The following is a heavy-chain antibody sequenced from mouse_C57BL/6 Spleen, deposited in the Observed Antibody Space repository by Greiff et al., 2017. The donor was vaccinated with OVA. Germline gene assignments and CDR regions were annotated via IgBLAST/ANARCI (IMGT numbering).Heavy chain of an antibody. CDR1: GYTFTSYW. V-gene: IGHV1-69*01. J-gene: IGHJ1*03. CDR2: IDPSDSYN. D-gene: IGHD1-1*01. CDR3: ARSGSSPYWYFDV. Sequence: VQLQQPGAELVMPGASVKLSCKASGYTFTSYWMHWVKQRPGQGLEWIGEIDPSDSYNNYNQKFKGKSTLTVDKSSSTAYMQLSSLTSEDSSVYYCARSGSSPYWYFDVWGTGTTFTVSS.